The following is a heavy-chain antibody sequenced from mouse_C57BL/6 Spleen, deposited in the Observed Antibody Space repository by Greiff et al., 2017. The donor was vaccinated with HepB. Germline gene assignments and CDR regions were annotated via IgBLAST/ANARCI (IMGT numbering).Heavy chain of an antibody. Sequence: QVQLQQPGAELVRPGSSVKLSCKASGYTFTSYWMDWVKQRPGQGLEWIGNIYPSDSETHYNQKFKDKATLTVDKSSSTAYMQLSSLTSEDSAVYYCARKGHPLAMDNWGQGTSVTVSS. D-gene: IGHD6-1*01. CDR2: IYPSDSET. CDR3: ARKGHPLAMDN. CDR1: GYTFTSYW. J-gene: IGHJ4*01. V-gene: IGHV1-61*01.